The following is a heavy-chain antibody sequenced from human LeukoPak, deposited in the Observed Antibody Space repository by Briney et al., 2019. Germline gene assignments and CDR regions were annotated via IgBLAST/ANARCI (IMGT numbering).Heavy chain of an antibody. CDR3: ARGWSGSDYDLFDY. J-gene: IGHJ4*02. Sequence: GGSLRLSCAASGFTFSSYGMHWVRQAPGKGLEWVAFIRYDGSNKYYADSVKGRFTISRDNSKNMLYLQMNSLRVEDTAVYYCARGWSGSDYDLFDYWGQGTLVTVSS. V-gene: IGHV3-30*02. CDR1: GFTFSSYG. CDR2: IRYDGSNK. D-gene: IGHD1-26*01.